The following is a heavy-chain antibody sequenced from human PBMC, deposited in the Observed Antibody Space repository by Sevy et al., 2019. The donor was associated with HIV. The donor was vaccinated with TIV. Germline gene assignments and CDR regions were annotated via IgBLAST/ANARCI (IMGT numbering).Heavy chain of an antibody. J-gene: IGHJ3*02. V-gene: IGHV3-7*01. D-gene: IGHD3-22*01. CDR2: IKQDGSEK. CDR3: ARETITMIVVVNDAFDI. Sequence: GSLRLSCAASGFTFSSYWMSWVRQAPGKGLEWVANIKQDGSEKYYVDSVKGRFTISRDNAKNSLYLQMNSLRAEDTAVYYCARETITMIVVVNDAFDIWGQGTMVTVSS. CDR1: GFTFSSYW.